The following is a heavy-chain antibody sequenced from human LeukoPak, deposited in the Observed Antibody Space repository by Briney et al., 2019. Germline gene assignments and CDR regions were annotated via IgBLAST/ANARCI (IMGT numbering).Heavy chain of an antibody. Sequence: SGGSLRLSCAASGFTFSSYSMNWVRQAPGKGLEWVSSISSSSSYIYYADSVKGRFTISRDNAKKSLYLQMNSLRAEDTAVYYCARGERRWLQYLSFWGQGTLVTVSS. CDR1: GFTFSSYS. J-gene: IGHJ4*02. CDR3: ARGERRWLQYLSF. D-gene: IGHD5-24*01. CDR2: ISSSSSYI. V-gene: IGHV3-21*01.